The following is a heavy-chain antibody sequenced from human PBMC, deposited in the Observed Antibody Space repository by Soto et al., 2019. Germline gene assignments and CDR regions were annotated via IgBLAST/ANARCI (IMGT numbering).Heavy chain of an antibody. CDR1: GGTFSSYT. J-gene: IGHJ4*02. CDR2: IIPILGIA. Sequence: QVQLVQSGAEVKKPGSSVKVSCKASGGTFSSYTISWVRQAPGQGLEWMGRIIPILGIANYAQKFQGRVTITADKSTSTPYMELSSLRSEDTAVYYCASVGYSSSWYVDYWGQGTLVTVSS. CDR3: ASVGYSSSWYVDY. V-gene: IGHV1-69*02. D-gene: IGHD6-13*01.